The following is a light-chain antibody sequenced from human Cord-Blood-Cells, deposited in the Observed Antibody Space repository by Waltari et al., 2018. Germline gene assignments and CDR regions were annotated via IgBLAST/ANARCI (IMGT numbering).Light chain of an antibody. CDR1: QCISSY. CDR3: QQLNSYPIT. J-gene: IGKJ5*01. Sequence: DIQLTQSPSFLSASVGDRVTLTCRASQCISSYLAWYQQKPGKAPKLLIYAASTLQSGVPSRFSGSGSGTEFTLTISSLQPEDFATYYCQQLNSYPITFGQGTRLEIK. CDR2: AAS. V-gene: IGKV1-9*01.